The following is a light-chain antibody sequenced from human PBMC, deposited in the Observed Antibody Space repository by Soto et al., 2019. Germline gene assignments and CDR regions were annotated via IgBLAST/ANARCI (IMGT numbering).Light chain of an antibody. Sequence: DIHMTQSPSTLSVSVGDRFTITCRTSHTISSCLAWYKQKPGKTPKLLIYKASTLKSGVPSRFSGSGSVTEFTLTISSLQPDDFASYYCQHNNNYSEAFGQGTKVELK. J-gene: IGKJ1*01. CDR2: KAS. V-gene: IGKV1-5*03. CDR1: HTISSC. CDR3: QHNNNYSEA.